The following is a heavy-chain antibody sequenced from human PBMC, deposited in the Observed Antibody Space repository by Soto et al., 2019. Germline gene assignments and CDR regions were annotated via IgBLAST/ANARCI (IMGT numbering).Heavy chain of an antibody. D-gene: IGHD4-4*01. CDR3: ASHVGVTTGGRDYYYYYYMDV. J-gene: IGHJ6*03. CDR2: IYPGDSDT. Sequence: GESLKISCKGSGYSFTSYWIGWVRQMPGKGLEWMGIIYPGDSDTRYSPSFQGQVTISADKSISTAYLQWRSLKASDTAMYYCASHVGVTTGGRDYYYYYYMDVWGKGTTVTVSS. V-gene: IGHV5-51*01. CDR1: GYSFTSYW.